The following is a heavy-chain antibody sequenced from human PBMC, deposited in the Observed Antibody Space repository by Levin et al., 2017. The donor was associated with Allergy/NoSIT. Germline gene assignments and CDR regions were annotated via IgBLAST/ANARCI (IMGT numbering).Heavy chain of an antibody. D-gene: IGHD3-10*01. CDR3: ASPDYGSGSYYNDIPLDY. J-gene: IGHJ4*02. CDR1: GFTFSSYA. CDR2: ISYDGSNK. Sequence: GGSLRLSCAASGFTFSSYAMHWVRQAPGKGLEWVAVISYDGSNKYYADSVKGRFTISRDNSKNTLYLQMNSLRAEDTAVYYCASPDYGSGSYYNDIPLDYWGQGTLVTVSS. V-gene: IGHV3-30-3*01.